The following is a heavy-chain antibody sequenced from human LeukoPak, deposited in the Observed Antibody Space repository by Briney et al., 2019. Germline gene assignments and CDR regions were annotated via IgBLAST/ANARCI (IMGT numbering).Heavy chain of an antibody. J-gene: IGHJ3*02. CDR1: GFTFDDYA. V-gene: IGHV3-9*01. D-gene: IGHD3-22*01. CDR2: ISWNSGSI. Sequence: GGSLRLSCAASGFTFDDYAMHWVRQAPGKGLEWVSGISWNSGSIGYADSVKGRFTISRDNAKNSLYLQMSSLRAEDTALYYCAKNYYDSSGYYYGDAFDIWGQGTMVTVSS. CDR3: AKNYYDSSGYYYGDAFDI.